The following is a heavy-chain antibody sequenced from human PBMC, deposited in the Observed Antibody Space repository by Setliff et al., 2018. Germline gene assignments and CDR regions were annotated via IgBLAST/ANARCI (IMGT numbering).Heavy chain of an antibody. V-gene: IGHV1-69*13. Sequence: GASVKVSCKASGGTFSSYGISWVRQAPGQGLEWMGGVIPIFGTTNYAQKFQGRITISADESTTTAYMELSSLRSEDTAVYYCAREVGVAVTTTNYRYYMDVWGKGTTVTVSS. CDR3: AREVGVAVTTTNYRYYMDV. D-gene: IGHD4-17*01. CDR1: GGTFSSYG. CDR2: VIPIFGTT. J-gene: IGHJ6*03.